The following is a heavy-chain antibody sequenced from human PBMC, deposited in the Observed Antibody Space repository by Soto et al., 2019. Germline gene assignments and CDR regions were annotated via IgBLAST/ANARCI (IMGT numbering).Heavy chain of an antibody. CDR3: ARDLWRLTGDINYYYYYGMDV. CDR1: GYTFTSYA. V-gene: IGHV1-3*01. CDR2: INAGNGNT. Sequence: KYRGASVKVSCKASGYTFTSYAMHWVRQAPGQRLEWMGWINAGNGNTKYSQKFQGRVTFTRDTPASIAYMALSSLRSEDTAVYYCARDLWRLTGDINYYYYYGMDVWGQGTTVTVSS. J-gene: IGHJ6*02. D-gene: IGHD7-27*01.